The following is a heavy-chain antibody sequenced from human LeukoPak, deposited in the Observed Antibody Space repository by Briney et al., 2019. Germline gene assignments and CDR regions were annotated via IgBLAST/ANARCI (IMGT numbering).Heavy chain of an antibody. V-gene: IGHV3-7*01. CDR1: GFTVSQHW. CDR2: INADGSER. J-gene: IGHJ3*02. D-gene: IGHD4-17*01. CDR3: ARGHYGLDI. Sequence: TGGSLGLSCVASGFTVSQHWTTWVRQAPGKGLEWVAHINADGSERDSVDSGTGRFSISKDNAKNSVYLQLSSLRAEDTARYYCARGHYGLDIWGQGTMVTVSS.